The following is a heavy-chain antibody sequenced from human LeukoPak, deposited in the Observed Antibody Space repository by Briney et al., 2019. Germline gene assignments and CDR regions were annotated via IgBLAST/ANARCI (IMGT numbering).Heavy chain of an antibody. D-gene: IGHD4-17*01. CDR1: GFTFSTYS. J-gene: IGHJ3*02. CDR2: ISTSGTYT. CDR3: ARDRTTVLSDAFDI. V-gene: IGHV3-21*01. Sequence: GGSLRLSCAASGFTFSTYSMNWVRQAPGKGLEWLSSISTSGTYTYYADSVKGRFTVSRDNAKNSLYLQMNSLRAEDTAVYFCARDRTTVLSDAFDIWGQGTMVSVSS.